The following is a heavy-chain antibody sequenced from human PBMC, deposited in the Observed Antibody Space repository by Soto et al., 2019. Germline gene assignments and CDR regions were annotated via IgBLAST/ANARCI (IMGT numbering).Heavy chain of an antibody. J-gene: IGHJ4*02. D-gene: IGHD6-19*01. CDR2: IFYNGTA. Sequence: SETLSFTCSFSVGSVSSGSFHWSWIRQPPGKGLQFIGSIFYNGTANYSPSLKNRVSISIDTSQSQFFLQLISVAAADTAVYYCARIGGWYDIDFWGQGSLVTVSS. V-gene: IGHV4-61*01. CDR1: VGSVSSGSFH. CDR3: ARIGGWYDIDF.